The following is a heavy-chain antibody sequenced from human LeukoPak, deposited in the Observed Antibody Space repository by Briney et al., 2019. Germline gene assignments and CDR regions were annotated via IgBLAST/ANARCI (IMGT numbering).Heavy chain of an antibody. CDR2: IYGNAGST. CDR1: GVRFSSHA. V-gene: IGHV3-23*01. CDR3: ARAGSDNYYSGVNY. Sequence: GGSLRLSCAASGVRFSSHAMNWVRQAPGKGLEWVSGIYGNAGSTFYADSVRGRFTISRDNSKNTLYLQMDSLRAEDTAIYYCARAGSDNYYSGVNYWGQGTLVTVSS. D-gene: IGHD3-22*01. J-gene: IGHJ4*02.